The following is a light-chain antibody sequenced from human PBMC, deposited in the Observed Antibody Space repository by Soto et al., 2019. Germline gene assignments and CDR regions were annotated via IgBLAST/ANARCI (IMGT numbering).Light chain of an antibody. CDR1: QSVISN. CDR2: GAS. CDR3: QHDNCWRAWT. Sequence: EIVMPQSPATLYVSPGERATLSCRASQSVISNLAWNQQKPGQAPRLLIYGASNRATGIPARFSGSGSGTEVSLTISSLQSEDFGVYYCQHDNCWRAWTFGQGIKVEIK. V-gene: IGKV3-15*01. J-gene: IGKJ1*01.